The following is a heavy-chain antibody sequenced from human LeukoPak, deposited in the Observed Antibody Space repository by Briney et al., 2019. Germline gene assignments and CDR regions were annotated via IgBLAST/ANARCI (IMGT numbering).Heavy chain of an antibody. Sequence: GGSLRLSCAASGFTFSSYGMHWVRQAPGKGLEWVSVISNDGSNKYYADSVKGRFTISRDNSKSTLYLQMNSLRAEDTAVYYCAKDRRVVVSSFDYWGQGTLVTVSS. CDR1: GFTFSSYG. D-gene: IGHD3-22*01. J-gene: IGHJ4*02. CDR2: ISNDGSNK. CDR3: AKDRRVVVSSFDY. V-gene: IGHV3-30*18.